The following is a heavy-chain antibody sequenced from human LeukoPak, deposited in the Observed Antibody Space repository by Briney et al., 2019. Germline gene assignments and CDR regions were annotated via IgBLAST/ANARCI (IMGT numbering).Heavy chain of an antibody. CDR2: ISYDGSNK. J-gene: IGHJ4*02. CDR3: AKLGATYSSGWFFVY. Sequence: GGSLRLSCAASGFTFSSYGMHWVRQAPGKGLEWVAVISYDGSNKYYADSVKGRFTISRDNSKNTLYLQMNSLRAEDTAVYYCAKLGATYSSGWFFVYWGQGTLVTVSS. CDR1: GFTFSSYG. D-gene: IGHD6-19*01. V-gene: IGHV3-30*18.